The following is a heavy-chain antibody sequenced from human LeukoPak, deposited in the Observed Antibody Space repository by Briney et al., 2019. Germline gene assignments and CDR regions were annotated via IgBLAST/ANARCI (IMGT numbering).Heavy chain of an antibody. V-gene: IGHV3-48*04. D-gene: IGHD3-10*01. J-gene: IGHJ3*01. CDR1: GFTFNNYA. Sequence: GGSLRLSCAASGFTFNNYAMSWVRHTPGGRLGWGSFIGIGSGPPLYADSVKGRFSISRDNAKASVCLQMSRVRAEETGVYYCARAKGDTRSYSFDD. CDR2: IGIGSGPP. CDR3: ARAKGDTRSYSFDD.